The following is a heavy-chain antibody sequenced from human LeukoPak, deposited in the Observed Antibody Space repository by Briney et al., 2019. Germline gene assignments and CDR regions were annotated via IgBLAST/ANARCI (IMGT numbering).Heavy chain of an antibody. J-gene: IGHJ4*02. Sequence: GGSLRLSCVASGFIFSDYSIYWILQAPGKGLEWVSSISSSSTYIYYADSVQGRFTVSRDNAMNLVYLQMNSLRAEDTAVYYCARDEYSSSSDGFDSWGQGTLVTVSS. D-gene: IGHD6-6*01. CDR3: ARDEYSSSSDGFDS. CDR2: ISSSSTYI. CDR1: GFIFSDYS. V-gene: IGHV3-21*01.